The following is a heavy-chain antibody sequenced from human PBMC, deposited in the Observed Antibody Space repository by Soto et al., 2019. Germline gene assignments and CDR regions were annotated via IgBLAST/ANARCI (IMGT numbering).Heavy chain of an antibody. J-gene: IGHJ3*02. V-gene: IGHV4-59*11. CDR1: GVSIGSHF. Sequence: QVQLQESGPRLVKPSETLSLTCSVSGVSIGSHFWSWIRQAPGKGPELVGYIYHTVNTNYNPALKSSVTISMDTSENQLSIQLSSVTAADTAVYYCARLQYTVVTALDIWGQGTMVTVSS. D-gene: IGHD2-15*01. CDR3: ARLQYTVVTALDI. CDR2: IYHTVNT.